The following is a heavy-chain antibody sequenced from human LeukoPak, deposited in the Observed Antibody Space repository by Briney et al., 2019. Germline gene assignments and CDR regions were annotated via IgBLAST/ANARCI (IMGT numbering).Heavy chain of an antibody. CDR3: AKGSEYLWGSLQSYYFYYMDV. Sequence: PGRSLRLSCAASGFTFSSYAMSWVRQAPGKGLEWVSAISGSGGSTYYADSVKGRFTISRDNSKNTLYLQMNSLRAEDTAVFYCAKGSEYLWGSLQSYYFYYMDVWGKGTTVTVSS. D-gene: IGHD3-16*01. CDR1: GFTFSSYA. V-gene: IGHV3-23*01. J-gene: IGHJ6*03. CDR2: ISGSGGST.